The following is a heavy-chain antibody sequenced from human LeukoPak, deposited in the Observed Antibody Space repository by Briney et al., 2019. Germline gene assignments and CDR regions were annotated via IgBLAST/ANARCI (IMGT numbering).Heavy chain of an antibody. D-gene: IGHD5-18*01. CDR2: ISGSGTNT. Sequence: GGSLRLSCAASGFTFSSYAMSWVRQAPGKGLEWVSVISGSGTNTYYADSVKGRFTISRDNARKSLYLQMNTLRAEDTAVYYCARGSDTAMVLFSCFDYWGQGTLVTVSS. V-gene: IGHV3-23*01. CDR3: ARGSDTAMVLFSCFDY. CDR1: GFTFSSYA. J-gene: IGHJ4*02.